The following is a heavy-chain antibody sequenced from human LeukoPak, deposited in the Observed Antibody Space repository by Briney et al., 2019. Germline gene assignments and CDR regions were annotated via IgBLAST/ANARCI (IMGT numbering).Heavy chain of an antibody. Sequence: PGGSLRLSCAASGFTFSSYAMHWVRQAPGKGLEWVAVISYDGSNKYYADSVKGRFTISRDNSKNTLYLQMNSLRAEDTAVYYCARSLATSYYYMDVWGKGTTVTVSS. CDR2: ISYDGSNK. V-gene: IGHV3-30*04. J-gene: IGHJ6*03. D-gene: IGHD5-12*01. CDR3: ARSLATSYYYMDV. CDR1: GFTFSSYA.